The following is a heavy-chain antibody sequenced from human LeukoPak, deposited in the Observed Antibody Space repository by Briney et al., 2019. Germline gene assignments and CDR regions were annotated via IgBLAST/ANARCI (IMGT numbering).Heavy chain of an antibody. V-gene: IGHV3-23*01. CDR1: GFTFSSYA. D-gene: IGHD1-26*01. CDR3: ARRIGGAYNFDY. CDR2: TSGSGGTT. Sequence: GGSLRLPCAGSGFTFSSYALSWVRQAPGKGLEWVSVTSGSGGTTYYADSVKGRFTISRDNTKNTLYLQMNSLRDEDTAVYYCARRIGGAYNFDYWGQGTLVTVSS. J-gene: IGHJ4*02.